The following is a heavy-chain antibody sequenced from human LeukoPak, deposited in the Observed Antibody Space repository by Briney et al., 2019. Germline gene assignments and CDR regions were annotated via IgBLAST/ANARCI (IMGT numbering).Heavy chain of an antibody. Sequence: SETLSLTCAVYGGSFSGYYWSWIRQPPGKGLEWIGEINHSGSTNYNPSLKSRVTISVDTSKNQFSLKLSSVTAADTAVYYCASIYCSGGSCYPLWGQGTLVTVSS. D-gene: IGHD2-15*01. V-gene: IGHV4-34*01. CDR3: ASIYCSGGSCYPL. CDR1: GGSFSGYY. J-gene: IGHJ4*02. CDR2: INHSGST.